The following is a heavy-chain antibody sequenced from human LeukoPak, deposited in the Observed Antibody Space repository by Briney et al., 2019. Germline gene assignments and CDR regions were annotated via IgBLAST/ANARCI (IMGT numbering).Heavy chain of an antibody. Sequence: SETLSLTCTVSGGSISSYYWSWIRQPPGKGLEWIGYIYYSGSTNYNPSLKSRVTISVDTSKNQFSLKLSSVTAADTAVYYCARVRRIQLWPVHDAFDTWGQGTMVTVSS. CDR2: IYYSGST. CDR1: GGSISSYY. V-gene: IGHV4-59*01. D-gene: IGHD5-18*01. CDR3: ARVRRIQLWPVHDAFDT. J-gene: IGHJ3*02.